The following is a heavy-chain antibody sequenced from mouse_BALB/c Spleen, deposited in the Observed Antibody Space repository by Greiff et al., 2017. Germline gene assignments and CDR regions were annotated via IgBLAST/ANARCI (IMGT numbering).Heavy chain of an antibody. CDR2: IHYSGST. D-gene: IGHD1-1*01. Sequence: VQLKESGPDLVKPSQSLSLTCTVTGYSITSGYSWYWIRQFQGNKLEWMGYIHYSGSTNYNPSLKSRISITLDTSKNQFFLQLNSVTTEDTATYYSARHHVGDGVYYFDYWGQGTTLTVSS. CDR1: GYSITSGYS. CDR3: ARHHVGDGVYYFDY. V-gene: IGHV3-1*02. J-gene: IGHJ2*01.